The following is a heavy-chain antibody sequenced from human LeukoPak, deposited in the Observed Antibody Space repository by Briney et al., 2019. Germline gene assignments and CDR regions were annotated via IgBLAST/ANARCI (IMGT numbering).Heavy chain of an antibody. V-gene: IGHV3-74*01. CDR1: GFTFSSYW. CDR3: ARSYYYDSLDAFDI. CDR2: INRDGSST. D-gene: IGHD3-22*01. Sequence: PGGPLRLSCAASGFTFSSYWMHWVRQVPGKGLVWVSRINRDGSSTNYADSVKGRFTISRDNAKNTLYLQMNSLRAEDTAVYYCARSYYYDSLDAFDIWGQGTMVTVSS. J-gene: IGHJ3*02.